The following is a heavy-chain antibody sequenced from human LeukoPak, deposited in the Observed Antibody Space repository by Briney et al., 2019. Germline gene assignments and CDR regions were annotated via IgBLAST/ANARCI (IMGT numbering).Heavy chain of an antibody. CDR2: INPSGGST. CDR3: ARAGVRLGGLNAFDI. CDR1: VYTFTSYY. Sequence: GASVKVSCKASVYTFTSYYMHWVRQAPGQGLEWMGIINPSGGSTSYAQKFQGRVTMTRDTSTSTVYMELSSLRSEDTAVYYCARAGVRLGGLNAFDIWGQGTMVTVSS. J-gene: IGHJ3*02. D-gene: IGHD5-12*01. V-gene: IGHV1-46*01.